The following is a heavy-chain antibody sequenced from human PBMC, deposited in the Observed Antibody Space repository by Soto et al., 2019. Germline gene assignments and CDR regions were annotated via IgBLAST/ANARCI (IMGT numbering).Heavy chain of an antibody. D-gene: IGHD2-2*01. CDR1: GYTFTVYY. Sequence: ASVKVSGKASGYTFTVYYMHCVVQAPGQGRDGMGWINPNSGGTNYAQKFQGRVTMTRDTSISTAYMELSRLRSDDTAVYYCSTWYCSSASCPPSFDYWGQGTLVTVSS. CDR2: INPNSGGT. CDR3: STWYCSSASCPPSFDY. J-gene: IGHJ4*02. V-gene: IGHV1-2*02.